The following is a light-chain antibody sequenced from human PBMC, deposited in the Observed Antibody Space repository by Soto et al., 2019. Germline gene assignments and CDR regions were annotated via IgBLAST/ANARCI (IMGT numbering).Light chain of an antibody. CDR1: QSVSNN. CDR3: QQYDDWLRLT. J-gene: IGKJ4*01. V-gene: IGKV3-15*01. CDR2: GAS. Sequence: EIVLTQSPGTLSLSPGERATLSCRASQSVSNNYLAWYQQKPGQAPRLLIYGASTRATGIPARFSGSGSGTEFTLTISSLQSEDFAVYFCQQYDDWLRLTFGGGTKVDIK.